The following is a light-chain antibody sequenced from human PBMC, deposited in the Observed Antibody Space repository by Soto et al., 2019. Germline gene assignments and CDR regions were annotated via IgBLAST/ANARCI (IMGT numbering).Light chain of an antibody. J-gene: IGLJ1*01. Sequence: ALTHPRSVSGSPGQSVTISCTGTSSDVGGYNYVSWYQQHPGKAPKLMIYDVSKRPSGVPDRFSGSKSGNTASLTISGLQAEDEADYYCCSYAGSYNYVFGTGTKVTXL. CDR2: DVS. V-gene: IGLV2-11*01. CDR1: SSDVGGYNY. CDR3: CSYAGSYNYV.